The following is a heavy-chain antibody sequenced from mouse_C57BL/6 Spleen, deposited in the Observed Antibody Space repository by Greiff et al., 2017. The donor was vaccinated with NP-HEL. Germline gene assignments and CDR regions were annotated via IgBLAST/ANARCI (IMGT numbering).Heavy chain of an antibody. V-gene: IGHV2-6*03. J-gene: IGHJ1*03. CDR2: IWSDGST. CDR1: GFSLTSYG. Sequence: QVQLKESGPGLVAPSQSLSITCTVSGFSLTSYGVHWVRQPPGKGLEWLVVIWSDGSTTYNSALKSRLSISKDNSKSQVFLKMNSLQTDDTAMYYCARAYDYDHHWYVDVWGTGTTVTVSS. CDR3: ARAYDYDHHWYVDV. D-gene: IGHD2-4*01.